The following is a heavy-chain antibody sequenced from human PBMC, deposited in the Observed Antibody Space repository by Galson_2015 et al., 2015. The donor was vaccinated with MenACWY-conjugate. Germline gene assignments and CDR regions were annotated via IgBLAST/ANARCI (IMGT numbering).Heavy chain of an antibody. CDR2: IKQDGSEK. V-gene: IGHV3-7*03. Sequence: VRQAPGKGLEWVANIKQDGSEKYYVDSVKGRFTISRDNAKNSLYLQMNSLRAEDTAVYYCASPDWNHNWFDPWGQGTLVTVSS. D-gene: IGHD1-1*01. J-gene: IGHJ5*02. CDR3: ASPDWNHNWFDP.